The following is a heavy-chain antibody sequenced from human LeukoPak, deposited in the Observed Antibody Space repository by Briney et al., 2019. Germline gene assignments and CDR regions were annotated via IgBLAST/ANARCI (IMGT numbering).Heavy chain of an antibody. CDR3: ARVSHGSIAVAGTGII. CDR2: IYYSGST. V-gene: IGHV4-39*07. J-gene: IGHJ3*02. Sequence: NPSETLSLTCTVSGGSISSSSYYWGWIRQPPGKGLEWIGSIYYSGSTYYNPSLKSRVTISVDTSKNQFSLKLSSVTAADTAVYYCARVSHGSIAVAGTGIIWGQGTMVTVSS. CDR1: GGSISSSSYY. D-gene: IGHD6-19*01.